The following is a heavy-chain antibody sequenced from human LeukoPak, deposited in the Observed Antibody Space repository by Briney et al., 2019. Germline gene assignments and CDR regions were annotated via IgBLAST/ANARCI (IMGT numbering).Heavy chain of an antibody. J-gene: IGHJ4*02. CDR3: ARGGQL. CDR1: GFTVSNTY. CDR2: ISSSSSTT. D-gene: IGHD1-1*01. Sequence: GGSLRLSCAASGFTVSNTYMSWVRQAPGKGLEWISHISSSSSTTSYADSVKGRFTISRDNVKESLYLQMNSLRDEDTAIYYCARGGQLGGQGTLVTVSS. V-gene: IGHV3-48*02.